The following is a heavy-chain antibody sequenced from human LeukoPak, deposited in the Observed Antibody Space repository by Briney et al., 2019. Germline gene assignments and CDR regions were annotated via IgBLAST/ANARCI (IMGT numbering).Heavy chain of an antibody. Sequence: SETLSLTCAVYGGSFSGYYWSWIRQPPGKGLEWIGEINHSGSTNYNPSLKSRVTISVDTSKNQFSLKLSSVTAADTAVYYCARYRDFATLDYWGQGTLVTVSS. J-gene: IGHJ4*02. CDR2: INHSGST. CDR1: GGSFSGYY. CDR3: ARYRDFATLDY. V-gene: IGHV4-34*01. D-gene: IGHD3-16*02.